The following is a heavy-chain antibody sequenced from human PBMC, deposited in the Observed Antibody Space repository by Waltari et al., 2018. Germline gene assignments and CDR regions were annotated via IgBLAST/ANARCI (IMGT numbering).Heavy chain of an antibody. CDR2: ISSSSSYI. D-gene: IGHD2-21*01. CDR1: GFTFSSYS. CDR3: ARQHIVVVPVWFDP. J-gene: IGHJ5*02. Sequence: EVQLVESGGGLVKPGGSLRLSCAASGFTFSSYSMNWVRQAPGKGLEWVSSISSSSSYIYYADSVKGRFTISRDNAKNSLYLQMNSLRAEDTAVYYCARQHIVVVPVWFDPWGQGTLVTVSS. V-gene: IGHV3-21*01.